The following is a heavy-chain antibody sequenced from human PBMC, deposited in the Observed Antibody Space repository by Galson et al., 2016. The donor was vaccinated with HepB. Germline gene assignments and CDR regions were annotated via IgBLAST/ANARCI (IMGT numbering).Heavy chain of an antibody. CDR3: ARQTESSGWLDAFDM. D-gene: IGHD6-19*01. J-gene: IGHJ3*02. V-gene: IGHV4-39*07. CDR2: LSYSGRN. Sequence: LSLTCTVSGGSINSSSYYWGWVRQPPGKGMEWIGTLSYSGRNYYNPSLKSRVTISIDTSNNQFSLKLSSVTAADTAVFYCARQTESSGWLDAFDMWGQGTVVTVSP. CDR1: GGSINSSSYY.